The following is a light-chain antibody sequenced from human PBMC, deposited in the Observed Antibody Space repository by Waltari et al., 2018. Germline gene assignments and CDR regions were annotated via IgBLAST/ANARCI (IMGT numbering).Light chain of an antibody. V-gene: IGKV1-5*03. CDR3: QQDNSYSWT. CDR2: KAS. CDR1: QSISSW. Sequence: DIQMTQSPSTLSASVGDRVIITCRASQSISSWLAWYQQKPGKAPKLLIYKASSLERGVPSRFSGRGSGTEFTLTISNLQPDDFATYYCQQDNSYSWTFGQGTKVEIK. J-gene: IGKJ1*01.